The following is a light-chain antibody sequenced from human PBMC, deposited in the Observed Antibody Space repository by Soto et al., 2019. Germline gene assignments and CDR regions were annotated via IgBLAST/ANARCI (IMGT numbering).Light chain of an antibody. J-gene: IGLJ1*01. CDR2: GNI. Sequence: QSVLTQPPSVSGAPGQRVTISCTGRSSNIGAVYDVHWYQQRPGTAPKLLIFGNINRTSGVPDRFSGSKSGTSASLAITGLQSEDEGDYYCQSYDSTLSARYVFGTGTKLTVL. CDR1: SSNIGAVYD. CDR3: QSYDSTLSARYV. V-gene: IGLV1-40*01.